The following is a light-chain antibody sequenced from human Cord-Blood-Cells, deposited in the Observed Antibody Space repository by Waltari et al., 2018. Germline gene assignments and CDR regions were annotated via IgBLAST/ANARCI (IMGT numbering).Light chain of an antibody. CDR2: EVS. J-gene: IGLJ2*01. V-gene: IGLV2-14*01. Sequence: QSALTQPASVSGSPGQSITISCTGTSRDVGGLTMSPWYQQHPGKAPKLMIYEVSNRPSGVSNRFSGSKSGNTASLTISGLQAEDEADYYCSSYTSSSTLVFGGGTKLTVL. CDR1: SRDVGGLT. CDR3: SSYTSSSTLV.